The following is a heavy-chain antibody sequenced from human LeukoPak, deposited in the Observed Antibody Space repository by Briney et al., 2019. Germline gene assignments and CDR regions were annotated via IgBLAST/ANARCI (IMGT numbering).Heavy chain of an antibody. V-gene: IGHV4-59*01. J-gene: IGHJ4*02. CDR3: ARGSASKWLRLQNYFDY. D-gene: IGHD5-12*01. CDR2: IYYSGST. Sequence: SETLSLTCTVSGGSISGYYWSWIRQPPGKGLEWIGYIYYSGSTNYNPSLKSRVTISVDTSKNQFSLKLSSVTAADTAVYYCARGSASKWLRLQNYFDYWGQGTLVTVSS. CDR1: GGSISGYY.